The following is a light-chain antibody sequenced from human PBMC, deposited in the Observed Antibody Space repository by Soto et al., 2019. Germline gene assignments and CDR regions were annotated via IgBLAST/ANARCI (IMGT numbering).Light chain of an antibody. CDR2: KAS. CDR3: QQYNSYSRT. CDR1: QSISSW. J-gene: IGKJ1*01. V-gene: IGKV1-5*03. Sequence: DIQMTQSPSTLSASVGDRVTITCRASQSISSWLAWYQQKPGKAPKLLIYKASSLESGVPSRFSGSGSGTESTLTISSLQPDDFETYYCQQYNSYSRTFGQGTKVEIK.